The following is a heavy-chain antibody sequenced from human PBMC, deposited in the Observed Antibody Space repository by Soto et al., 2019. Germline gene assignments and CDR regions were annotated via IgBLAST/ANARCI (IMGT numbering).Heavy chain of an antibody. V-gene: IGHV3-48*01. CDR2: ISSSSTTM. CDR3: SRRRHTIYRSGLGIPAEPLSDL. D-gene: IGHD3-3*01. Sequence: PGKGLEWVSYISSSSTTMYYADSVKGRFTISRDNAKNSLYLQMNSLRAEDTAFFFSSRRRHTIYRSGLGIPAEPLSDL. J-gene: IGHJ2*01.